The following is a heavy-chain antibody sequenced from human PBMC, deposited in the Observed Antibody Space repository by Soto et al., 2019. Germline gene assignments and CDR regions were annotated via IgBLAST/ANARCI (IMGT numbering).Heavy chain of an antibody. D-gene: IGHD3-16*01. CDR3: ARSWVTGKGGIDV. V-gene: IGHV1-18*01. CDR1: GYTLTSYG. Sequence: ASVKVSCKASGYTLTSYGLSWVRQAPGQGLEWMGWINGYTGNTNYAQKFQGRVTMTTDTSTNTAYLDLWTLISDDTAVYYCARSWVTGKGGIDVWGQGTTVTSP. J-gene: IGHJ6*02. CDR2: INGYTGNT.